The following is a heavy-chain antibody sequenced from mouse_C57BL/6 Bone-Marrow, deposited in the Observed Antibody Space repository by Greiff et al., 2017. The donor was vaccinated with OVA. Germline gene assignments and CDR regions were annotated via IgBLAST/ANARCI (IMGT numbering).Heavy chain of an antibody. CDR1: EYEFPSHD. D-gene: IGHD2-5*01. Sequence: EVKLMESGGGLVQPGESLKLSCESNEYEFPSHDMSWVRKTPEKRLELVAAINRDGGSTYYPDTMERRFIISRDNTKKTLYLQMSSLRSEDTALYYCARRGDSNYVRWYFDYWGQGTTLTVSS. CDR3: ARRGDSNYVRWYFDY. J-gene: IGHJ2*01. V-gene: IGHV5-2*03. CDR2: INRDGGST.